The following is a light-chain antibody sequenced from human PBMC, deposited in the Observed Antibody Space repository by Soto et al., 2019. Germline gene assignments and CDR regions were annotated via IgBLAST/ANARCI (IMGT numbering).Light chain of an antibody. V-gene: IGKV3-20*01. CDR2: GAS. J-gene: IGKJ1*01. Sequence: EIVLTQSPGTLSLSPGERVTLSCRASQSVSSGYLAWYQQKPGQAPRLLIYGASSRATGIPDRFSGGGSGTGFTLTLSRLEPEDFAVYYCQQYGSSPRTFGRGTKVEIK. CDR1: QSVSSGY. CDR3: QQYGSSPRT.